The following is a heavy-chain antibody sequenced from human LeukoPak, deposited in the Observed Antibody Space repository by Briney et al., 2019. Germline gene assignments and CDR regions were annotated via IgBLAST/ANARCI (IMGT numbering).Heavy chain of an antibody. V-gene: IGHV1-69*05. CDR2: IIPIFGTA. CDR1: GGTFSSYA. CDR3: ARGGLWYFDY. D-gene: IGHD3/OR15-3a*01. J-gene: IGHJ4*02. Sequence: SVKVSCKASGGTFSSYAISWVRQAPGQGLEWMGGIIPIFGTANYGQKFQGRVTMTRDTSTSTVYMELSSLRSEDTAVYYCARGGLWYFDYWGQGTLVTVSS.